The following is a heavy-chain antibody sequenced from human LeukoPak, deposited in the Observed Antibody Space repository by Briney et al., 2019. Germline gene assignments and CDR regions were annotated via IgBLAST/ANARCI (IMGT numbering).Heavy chain of an antibody. D-gene: IGHD2-21*02. CDR2: IYPGDSDT. Sequence: GESLKISCRGSGYRFTTYWIAWVRQMPGKGLEWMGIIYPGDSDTRYSPSFHGQVTISVDKSINTAFLQWSSLMASDTAMYYCARHRTGLLRGPLLPYFDSWGQGTLVAVSS. CDR3: ARHRTGLLRGPLLPYFDS. CDR1: GYRFTTYW. V-gene: IGHV5-51*01. J-gene: IGHJ4*02.